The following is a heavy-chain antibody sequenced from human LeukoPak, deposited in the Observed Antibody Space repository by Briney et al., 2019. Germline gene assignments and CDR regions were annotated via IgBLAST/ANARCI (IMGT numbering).Heavy chain of an antibody. J-gene: IGHJ4*02. V-gene: IGHV3-72*01. Sequence: GGSLRLSCAASGFTFSDHYLDWVRQTPGKGLEWVGRSRNKANSYTTEYAASVKGRFTNSRDDSKNSLFLQMNSLKTDDTAVYYCARASRSGSYFFYWGQGTLVTVSS. D-gene: IGHD1-26*01. CDR3: ARASRSGSYFFY. CDR2: SRNKANSYTT. CDR1: GFTFSDHY.